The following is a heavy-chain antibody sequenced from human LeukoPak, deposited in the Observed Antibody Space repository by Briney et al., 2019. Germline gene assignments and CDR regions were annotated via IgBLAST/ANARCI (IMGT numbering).Heavy chain of an antibody. J-gene: IGHJ4*02. CDR3: ARDGGRDGYNLFDY. V-gene: IGHV4-61*02. CDR1: GGSISSGSYY. CDR2: IYTSGST. D-gene: IGHD5-24*01. Sequence: PSETLSLTCTVSGGSISSGSYYWSWIRQPAGKALEWIGRIYTSGSTNYNPSLKSRVTISVDTSKNQFSLKLSSVTAADTAVYYCARDGGRDGYNLFDYWGQGTLVTVSS.